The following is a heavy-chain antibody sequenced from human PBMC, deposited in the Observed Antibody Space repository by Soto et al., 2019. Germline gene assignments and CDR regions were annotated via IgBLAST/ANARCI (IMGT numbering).Heavy chain of an antibody. CDR3: ARDGYCTNGVCAYYFDY. CDR2: IIPIFGTA. J-gene: IGHJ4*02. V-gene: IGHV1-69*01. D-gene: IGHD2-8*01. CDR1: GGTFSSYA. Sequence: QVQLVQSGAEVKKPGSSVKVSCKASGGTFSSYAISWVRQAPGQGLEWMGGIIPIFGTANYAQKFQGRVTITADESTSTAYMELSSLRSEDTAVYYCARDGYCTNGVCAYYFDYWGQGTLVTVSS.